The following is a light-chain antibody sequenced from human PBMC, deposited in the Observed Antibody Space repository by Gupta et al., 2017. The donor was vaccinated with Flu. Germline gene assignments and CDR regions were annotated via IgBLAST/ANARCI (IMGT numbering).Light chain of an antibody. V-gene: IGKV1-33*01. CDR3: QQYDNLRT. CDR2: DAS. CDR1: RDISKY. J-gene: IGKJ1*01. Sequence: DIQMTQSPSSLSASVGDRVTITCQASRDISKYLNWFQQKPGKAPKLLIYDASNLEPGVPSRFSGSGSGTEFTLTSSSLQTEDTATYYWQQYDNLRTFGQGTKVEIK.